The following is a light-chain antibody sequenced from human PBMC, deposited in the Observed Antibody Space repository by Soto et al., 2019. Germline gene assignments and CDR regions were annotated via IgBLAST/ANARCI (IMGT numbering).Light chain of an antibody. J-gene: IGKJ5*01. Sequence: EIVLTQSPGTLSLSPGERATLSCRASQSVSSYFAWYQQKPGQAPRLLIYDASNRATGIPARFSGSGSGTDFTLTISSLEPEDFAVYYCQQRKNWQVTFGQGTRLENK. V-gene: IGKV3-11*01. CDR1: QSVSSY. CDR3: QQRKNWQVT. CDR2: DAS.